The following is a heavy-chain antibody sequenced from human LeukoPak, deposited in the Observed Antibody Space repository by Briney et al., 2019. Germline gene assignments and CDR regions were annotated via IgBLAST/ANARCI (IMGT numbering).Heavy chain of an antibody. CDR1: GFTFDDYA. Sequence: PGGSLRLSCAASGFTFDDYAMHWVRQAPGKGLEWVSGISWNSGSIGYADSVKGRFTISRDNAKNTLYLQMNSLRAEDTAVYYCAKASGSGSRYFDYWGQGTLVTVSS. V-gene: IGHV3-9*01. CDR3: AKASGSGSRYFDY. J-gene: IGHJ4*02. D-gene: IGHD3-10*01. CDR2: ISWNSGSI.